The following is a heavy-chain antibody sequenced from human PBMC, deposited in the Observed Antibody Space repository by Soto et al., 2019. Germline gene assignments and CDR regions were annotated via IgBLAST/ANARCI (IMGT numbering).Heavy chain of an antibody. J-gene: IGHJ6*02. V-gene: IGHV4-31*03. CDR3: ARVVVTASYYYYAMDV. CDR1: GGSISSGGYY. D-gene: IGHD2-15*01. CDR2: IYYSGNT. Sequence: QVQLQESGPGLVETSQTLSLICTVSGGSISSGGYYWSWIRQHPGKGLEWIAYIYYSGNTFYNPSLPSRVTISVDTSKNQFSLKLSSVTAAGTAVYYCARVVVTASYYYYAMDVWGQGTTVTVSS.